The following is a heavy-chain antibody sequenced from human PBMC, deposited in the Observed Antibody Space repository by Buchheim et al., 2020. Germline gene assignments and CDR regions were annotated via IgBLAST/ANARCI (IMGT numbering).Heavy chain of an antibody. CDR3: TRDGRGYSYGFDPYYLEY. Sequence: QLQLQESGPGLVKPSETLSLTCTVSGGSISTYYWSWIRQPPGKGLEWIGYIYYSGSTNYNLSLKSRVTISVDTSKSQFSLILSSVTAADTAVYYCTRDGRGYSYGFDPYYLEYWGQGTL. CDR1: GGSISTYY. J-gene: IGHJ4*02. D-gene: IGHD5-18*01. CDR2: IYYSGST. V-gene: IGHV4-59*01.